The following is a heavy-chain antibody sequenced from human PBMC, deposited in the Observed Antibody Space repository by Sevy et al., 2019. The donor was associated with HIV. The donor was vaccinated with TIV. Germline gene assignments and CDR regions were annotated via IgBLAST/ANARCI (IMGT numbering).Heavy chain of an antibody. CDR3: ARVEYYYDSSGYYHPVAFDI. J-gene: IGHJ3*02. V-gene: IGHV3-7*01. CDR1: GFTFSSYW. D-gene: IGHD3-22*01. Sequence: GGSLRLSCAASGFTFSSYWMSWVRQAPGKGLEWVANIKHDGSEKYYVDSVKGRFTISRDNAKNSLYLQMNSLRAEDTAVYYCARVEYYYDSSGYYHPVAFDIWGQGTMVTVSS. CDR2: IKHDGSEK.